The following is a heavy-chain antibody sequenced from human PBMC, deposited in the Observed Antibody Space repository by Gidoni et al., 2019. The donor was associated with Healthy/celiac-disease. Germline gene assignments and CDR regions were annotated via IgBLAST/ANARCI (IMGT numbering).Heavy chain of an antibody. J-gene: IGHJ6*02. CDR2: INPNSGGT. D-gene: IGHD6-6*01. V-gene: IGHV1-2*02. Sequence: QVQLVQSGAEVKKPGASVKVSCTASGYTFTGYYMHWVRQAPGQGLEWMGWINPNSGGTNYAQKFQGRVTMTRDTSISTAYMELSRLRSDDTAVYYCAREELVDVGSYYYYYGMDVWGQGTTVTVSS. CDR3: AREELVDVGSYYYYYGMDV. CDR1: GYTFTGYY.